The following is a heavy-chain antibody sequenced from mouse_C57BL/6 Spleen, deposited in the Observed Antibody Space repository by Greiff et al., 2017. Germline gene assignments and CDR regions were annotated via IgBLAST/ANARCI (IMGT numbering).Heavy chain of an antibody. CDR1: GYTFTNYW. CDR2: IDPDSGGT. J-gene: IGHJ4*01. CDR3: ALYSSVSLYYMDY. Sequence: VQLQQPGAELVKPGTSVKLSCKASGYTFTNYWMQWVKQRPGRGLEWIGRIDPDSGGTKYNEKFKGKATLTVDKPSSTAYMQLSSLTSEDSAVYYCALYSSVSLYYMDYWGQGTSLTVSS. D-gene: IGHD3-2*02. V-gene: IGHV1-62-3*01.